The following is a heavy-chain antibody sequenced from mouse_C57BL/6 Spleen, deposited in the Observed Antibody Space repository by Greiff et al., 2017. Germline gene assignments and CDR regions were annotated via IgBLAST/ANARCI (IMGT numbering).Heavy chain of an antibody. J-gene: IGHJ4*01. CDR1: GFTFTDYY. Sequence: EVHLVESGGGLVQPGGSLSLSCAASGFTFTDYYMSWVRQPPGKALEWLGFIRNKANGYTTEYSASVKGRFTISRDNSQSILYLQMNALRADDSATYYCARYLTGRGPFYAMDYWGQGTSVTVSS. D-gene: IGHD4-1*01. V-gene: IGHV7-3*01. CDR2: IRNKANGYTT. CDR3: ARYLTGRGPFYAMDY.